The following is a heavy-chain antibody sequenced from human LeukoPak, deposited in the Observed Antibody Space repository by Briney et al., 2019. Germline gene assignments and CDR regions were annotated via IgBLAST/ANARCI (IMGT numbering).Heavy chain of an antibody. J-gene: IGHJ4*02. D-gene: IGHD2-2*01. CDR3: AKDGVGYQLLSVDY. CDR2: ISGSGGST. V-gene: IGHV3-23*01. Sequence: GGSLRLSCAASGFTFSSYAMSWVRQAPGKGLEWVSAISGSGGSTYYADSVKGRFTISRDNSKNTLYLQMNSLRAEDTAVYYCAKDGVGYQLLSVDYWGQGTLVTVSS. CDR1: GFTFSSYA.